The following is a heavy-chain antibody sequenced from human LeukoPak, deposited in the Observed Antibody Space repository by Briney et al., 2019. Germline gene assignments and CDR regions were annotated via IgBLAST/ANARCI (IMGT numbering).Heavy chain of an antibody. Sequence: GASVKVSCKASGYTFTSYYMHWVRQAPGQGLEWMGWISAYNGNTNYAQKLQGRVTMTTDTSTSTAYMELRSLRSDDTAVYYCAISGVSDAFDIWGQGTMVTVSS. CDR3: AISGVSDAFDI. CDR1: GYTFTSYY. D-gene: IGHD3-10*01. J-gene: IGHJ3*02. V-gene: IGHV1-18*04. CDR2: ISAYNGNT.